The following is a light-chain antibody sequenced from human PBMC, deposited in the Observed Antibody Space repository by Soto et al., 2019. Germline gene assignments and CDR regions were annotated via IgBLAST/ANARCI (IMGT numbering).Light chain of an antibody. Sequence: EVVLTQSPATLSVSPGSGSTLSCRASQSVGSNLAWYQQKPGQAPRLLIYGASSRATGIPDRFSGSGSGTDFTLTIRRLEPEDFAVYYCQQYGSSPPVTFGQGTRLEIK. J-gene: IGKJ5*01. V-gene: IGKV3-20*01. CDR1: QSVGSN. CDR2: GAS. CDR3: QQYGSSPPVT.